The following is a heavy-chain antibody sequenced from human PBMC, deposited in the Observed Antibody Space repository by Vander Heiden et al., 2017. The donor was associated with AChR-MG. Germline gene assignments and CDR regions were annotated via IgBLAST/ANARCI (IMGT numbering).Heavy chain of an antibody. Sequence: QVQLVQSGAEVKKPGSSVKVPCKASGGTFSSYAISWVRQAPGQGLEWMGGIIPIFGTANYAQKFQGRVTITADKSTSTAYMELSSLRSEDTAVYYCASLGGYGDPGPHGMDVWGQGTTVTVSS. CDR1: GGTFSSYA. CDR2: IIPIFGTA. CDR3: ASLGGYGDPGPHGMDV. V-gene: IGHV1-69*06. D-gene: IGHD4-17*01. J-gene: IGHJ6*02.